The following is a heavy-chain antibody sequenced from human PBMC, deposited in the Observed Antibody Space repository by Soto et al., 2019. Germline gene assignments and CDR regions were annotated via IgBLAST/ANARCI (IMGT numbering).Heavy chain of an antibody. CDR2: IIPIFGTA. Sequence: QVQLVQSGAEVKKPGSSVKVSCKASGGTFSSYAISWVRQAPGQGLEWMGGIIPIFGTANYAQKFQGRVTITADESTSTAYMELISLRYEDTAVYYCARDRIVLMVYAALYYYYYGMDVWGQGTTVTVSS. D-gene: IGHD2-8*01. V-gene: IGHV1-69*12. CDR3: ARDRIVLMVYAALYYYYYGMDV. CDR1: GGTFSSYA. J-gene: IGHJ6*02.